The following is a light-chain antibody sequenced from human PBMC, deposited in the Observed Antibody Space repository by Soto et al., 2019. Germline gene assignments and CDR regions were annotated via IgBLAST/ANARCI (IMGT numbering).Light chain of an antibody. Sequence: DIQMTQSPSSLSASVGDRVTITCRASQSINSYLNWYQQKPGQAPKLLVYAASSLQSGVPSRFSGSGSGTDFTLTISSLQPEDFATYYCQQTYSTPFTFGPGTKVVIK. CDR3: QQTYSTPFT. J-gene: IGKJ3*01. CDR2: AAS. CDR1: QSINSY. V-gene: IGKV1-39*01.